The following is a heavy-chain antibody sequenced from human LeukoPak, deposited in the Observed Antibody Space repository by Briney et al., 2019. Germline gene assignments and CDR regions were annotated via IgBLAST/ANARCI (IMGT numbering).Heavy chain of an antibody. CDR1: GFTFSSYW. D-gene: IGHD3-9*01. V-gene: IGHV3-74*01. CDR2: INSDGSST. Sequence: GGSLRLSCAASGFTFSSYWMHWVRQAPGKGLVWVSRINSDGSSTSYADSVKGRFTISRDNAKNTLYLQMNSLRAEDTAVYYCARENYGYFDWFSYYYYGMDVWGKGTTITVSS. J-gene: IGHJ6*04. CDR3: ARENYGYFDWFSYYYYGMDV.